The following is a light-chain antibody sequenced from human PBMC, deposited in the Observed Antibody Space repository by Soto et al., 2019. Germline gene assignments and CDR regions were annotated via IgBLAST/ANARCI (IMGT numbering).Light chain of an antibody. Sequence: QSVLTQPPSVSAAPGQKVTISCSGSSSNIGNDYVSWFQQFPGAAPKLLIYHSHKRHSGVPDRFAGYTSGTSATLGITGLQTGDEAVYYCGALDSSLTAGVFGGGTQLTVL. V-gene: IGLV1-51*01. CDR1: SSNIGNDY. CDR3: GALDSSLTAGV. CDR2: HSH. J-gene: IGLJ3*02.